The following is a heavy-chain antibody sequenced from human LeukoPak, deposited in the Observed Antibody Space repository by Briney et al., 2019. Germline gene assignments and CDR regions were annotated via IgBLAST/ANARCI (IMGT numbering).Heavy chain of an antibody. D-gene: IGHD3-10*01. CDR2: XSSXSVXX. CDR3: ARMFGSGSLDY. Sequence: GGSLRLSCAASGFTXXTYGMNWVRQSPGXGXXXISXXSSXSVXXXXXXXXXXRFTISXDNARNSLYLQMNSLRDEDTAVYYCARMFGSGSLDYWGQGTLVTVSS. V-gene: IGHV3-48*02. J-gene: IGHJ4*02. CDR1: GFTXXTYG.